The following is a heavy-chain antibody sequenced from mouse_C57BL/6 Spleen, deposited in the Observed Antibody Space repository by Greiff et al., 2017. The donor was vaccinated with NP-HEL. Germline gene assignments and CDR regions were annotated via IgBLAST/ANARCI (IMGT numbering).Heavy chain of an antibody. D-gene: IGHD1-1*01. V-gene: IGHV1-82*01. J-gene: IGHJ2*01. CDR1: GYAFSSSW. Sequence: VQRVESGPELVKPGASVKISCKASGYAFSSSWMNWVKQRPGKGLEWIGRIYPGDGDTNYNGKFKGKATLTADKSSSTAYMQLSSLTSEDSAVYFCAIITTVVFDYWGQGTTLTVSS. CDR2: IYPGDGDT. CDR3: AIITTVVFDY.